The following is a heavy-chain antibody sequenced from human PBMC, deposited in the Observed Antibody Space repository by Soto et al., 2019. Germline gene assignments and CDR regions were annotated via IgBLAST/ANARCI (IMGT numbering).Heavy chain of an antibody. J-gene: IGHJ4*02. CDR3: ARAAVAGNFDY. V-gene: IGHV1-2*04. CDR2: INPNSGGT. Sequence: ASVKVSCKASGYTFTGYYMHWVRQAPGQGLEWMGWINPNSGGTNYAQKFQGWVTMTRDTSISTAYMELSRLRSDDTAVYYRARAAVAGNFDYWGQGTLVTVSS. CDR1: GYTFTGYY. D-gene: IGHD6-19*01.